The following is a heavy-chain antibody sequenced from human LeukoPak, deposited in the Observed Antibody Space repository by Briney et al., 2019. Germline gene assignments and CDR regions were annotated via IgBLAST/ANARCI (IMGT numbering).Heavy chain of an antibody. CDR1: RFNFINSA. CDR2: IARNGGST. CDR3: ARGGVWQQLAVDY. V-gene: IGHV3-64*01. D-gene: IGHD6-13*01. J-gene: IGHJ4*02. Sequence: PGGSLRLSCAASRFNFINSAMHWVRQAPGKGLEYVSGIARNGGSTYYTNSVKGRFTISRDDSKNTLYLQMGSLRPEDMAVYYCARGGVWQQLAVDYWGQGTLVTVSS.